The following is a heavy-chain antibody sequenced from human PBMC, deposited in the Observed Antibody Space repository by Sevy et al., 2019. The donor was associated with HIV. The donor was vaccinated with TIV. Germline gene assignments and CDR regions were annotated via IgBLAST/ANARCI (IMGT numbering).Heavy chain of an antibody. CDR1: GFTFSNAW. D-gene: IGHD2-15*01. J-gene: IGHJ3*02. V-gene: IGHV3-15*01. CDR3: TTAAYIVVVVAATGYDAFDI. Sequence: GESLKISCAASGFTFSNAWMSWVRQAPGKGLEWVGRIKSKTDGGTTDYAAPVKGRFTISRDDSKNTLYLQMNSLKTEDTAVYYCTTAAYIVVVVAATGYDAFDIWGQGTMVTVSS. CDR2: IKSKTDGGTT.